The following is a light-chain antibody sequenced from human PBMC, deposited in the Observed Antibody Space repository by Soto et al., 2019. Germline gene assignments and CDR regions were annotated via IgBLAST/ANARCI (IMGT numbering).Light chain of an antibody. CDR3: QQRRNWPST. CDR1: QSVSSY. Sequence: EIVLTQSPATLSLSPGERATLSCRASQSVSSYLVWYQQKPGQAPRLLIYDASKRATGIPVRFSGSGSGTDFTLTISSLEPEDFAVYHCQQRRNWPSTFGQGTKLEIK. CDR2: DAS. V-gene: IGKV3-11*01. J-gene: IGKJ2*02.